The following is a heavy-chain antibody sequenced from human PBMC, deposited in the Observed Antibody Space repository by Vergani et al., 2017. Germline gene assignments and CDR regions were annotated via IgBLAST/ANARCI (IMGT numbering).Heavy chain of an antibody. CDR1: GGTFSSYA. CDR3: ATRGTVVTYYYYYMDV. Sequence: QVQLVQSGAEVKKPGSSVKVSCKASGGTFSSYAISWVRQAPGQGLEWMGRIIPILGTANYAQKFQGRVTITADTSTDTAYMELSSLRSEDTAVYYCATRGTVVTYYYYYMDVWGKGTTVTVSS. V-gene: IGHV1-69*04. J-gene: IGHJ6*03. CDR2: IIPILGTA. D-gene: IGHD4-23*01.